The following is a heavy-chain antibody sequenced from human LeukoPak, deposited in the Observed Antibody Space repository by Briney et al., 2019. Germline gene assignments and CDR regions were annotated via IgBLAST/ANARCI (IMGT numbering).Heavy chain of an antibody. Sequence: PSETLSLTCTVSGGSISSYYWSWIRQPPGKGLEWIGYIYYSGSTNYNPSLKSRVTISVDTSKNQFSLKLSSVTAADTAVYYCARGSSSWVPPGVWGQGTLVTVSS. CDR3: ARGSSSWVPPGV. CDR2: IYYSGST. D-gene: IGHD6-13*01. J-gene: IGHJ4*02. CDR1: GGSISSYY. V-gene: IGHV4-59*01.